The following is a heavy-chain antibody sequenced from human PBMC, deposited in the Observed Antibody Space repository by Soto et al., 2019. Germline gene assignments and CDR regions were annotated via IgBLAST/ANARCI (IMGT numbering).Heavy chain of an antibody. CDR2: IDPSDSYT. V-gene: IGHV5-10-1*01. CDR1: GYSFTSYW. Sequence: GESLKISCKGSGYSFTSYWISWVRQVPGKGLEWMGRIDPSDSYTNYSPSFQGHVTISADKSISTAYLQWSSLKASDTAMYYCARSQIAVADYYYYYGMDVWGQGTTVTVSS. CDR3: ARSQIAVADYYYYYGMDV. J-gene: IGHJ6*02. D-gene: IGHD6-19*01.